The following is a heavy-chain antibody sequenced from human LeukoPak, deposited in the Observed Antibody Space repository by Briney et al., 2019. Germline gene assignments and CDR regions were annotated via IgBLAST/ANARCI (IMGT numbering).Heavy chain of an antibody. V-gene: IGHV3-43*01. CDR1: GFTFGDYS. J-gene: IGHJ4*02. CDR3: AKDYGVCSGGFCWPDY. D-gene: IGHD2-15*01. CDR2: ISWDGGTT. Sequence: GGSLRLSYAASGFTFGDYSMHWVRQAPGKGLEWVSLISWDGGTTYYADSVKGRFTNSRDNSKNSLYLQMNSLRTEDTALYYCAKDYGVCSGGFCWPDYWGQGTLVTVSS.